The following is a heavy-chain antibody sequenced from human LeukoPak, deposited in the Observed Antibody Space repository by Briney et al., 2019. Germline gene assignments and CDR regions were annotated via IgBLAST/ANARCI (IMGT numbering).Heavy chain of an antibody. CDR2: IIPIFGTA. Sequence: ASVKVSCKASGGTFSSYAISWVRQAPGQGLEWMGGIIPIFGTANYAQKFQGRVTITADESTSTAYMELSSLRSEDTAVYYCARDPTHYYDSSGYSYGMDVWGQGTTVTVSS. J-gene: IGHJ6*02. D-gene: IGHD3-22*01. V-gene: IGHV1-69*13. CDR1: GGTFSSYA. CDR3: ARDPTHYYDSSGYSYGMDV.